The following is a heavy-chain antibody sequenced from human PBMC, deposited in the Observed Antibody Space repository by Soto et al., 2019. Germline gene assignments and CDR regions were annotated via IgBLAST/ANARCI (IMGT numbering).Heavy chain of an antibody. CDR2: IYPGDSDT. V-gene: IGHV5-51*01. J-gene: IGHJ4*02. Sequence: GESLKISCKGSGYSFTSYWIVWVRQMPGKGLEWMGIIYPGDSDTRYSPSFQGQVTISADKSISTAYLQWSSLKASDTAMYYCARQGGPTYYDILTGKNYYFDYWGQGTLVTVSS. CDR1: GYSFTSYW. D-gene: IGHD3-9*01. CDR3: ARQGGPTYYDILTGKNYYFDY.